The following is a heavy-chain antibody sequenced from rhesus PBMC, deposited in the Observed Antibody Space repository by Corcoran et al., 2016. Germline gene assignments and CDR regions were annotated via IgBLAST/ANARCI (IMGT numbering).Heavy chain of an antibody. Sequence: QLQLQESGPGLVKPSETLSVTCAVSGGSINSNYWSWIRQPPGKGLEWIGRIYGSGSNNNTNPSLKARVTLSVDTSKNQLSLKLSSVTAADTAVYYCARHNVDTVGTVAYYFDYWGQGVLVTVSS. V-gene: IGHV4-169*01. J-gene: IGHJ4*01. CDR3: ARHNVDTVGTVAYYFDY. CDR2: IYGSGSNN. D-gene: IGHD5-30*01. CDR1: GGSINSNY.